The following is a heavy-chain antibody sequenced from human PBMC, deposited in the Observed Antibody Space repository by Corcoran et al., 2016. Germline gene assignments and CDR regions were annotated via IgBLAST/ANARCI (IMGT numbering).Heavy chain of an antibody. D-gene: IGHD3-22*01. CDR1: GYTFTSYG. Sequence: QVQLVQSGAEVKKPGASVKVSCKASGYTFTSYGISWVRQAPGRGLEWMGWISAYNGNTNYAQKLQGRVTMTTDTSTSTAYMELRSLRSGDTAVYYCARDTSYYYDSSGYYLWGQGTLVTVSS. V-gene: IGHV1-18*01. CDR2: ISAYNGNT. J-gene: IGHJ4*02. CDR3: ARDTSYYYDSSGYYL.